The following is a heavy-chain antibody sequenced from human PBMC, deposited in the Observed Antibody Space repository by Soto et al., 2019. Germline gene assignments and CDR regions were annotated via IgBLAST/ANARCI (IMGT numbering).Heavy chain of an antibody. CDR2: ISSSSSYI. J-gene: IGHJ4*02. V-gene: IGHV3-21*01. CDR3: ARVGDCSSTSCYLPY. Sequence: GGSLRLSCAASGFTFSSYSMNWVRQAPGKGLEWVSSISSSSSYIYYADSVKGRFTISRDNAKNSLYLQMNSLRAEDTAVYYCARVGDCSSTSCYLPYWGQGTLVTVSS. CDR1: GFTFSSYS. D-gene: IGHD2-2*01.